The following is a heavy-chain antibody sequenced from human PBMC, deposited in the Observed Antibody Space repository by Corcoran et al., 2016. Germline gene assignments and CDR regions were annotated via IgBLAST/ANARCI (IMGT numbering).Heavy chain of an antibody. CDR1: GFSFSNYW. CDR2: IKQDGSEK. CDR3: ARDRVLFDY. V-gene: IGHV3-7*01. Sequence: EVQLVESGGGLVQPGGSLRLSCAASGFSFSNYWMSWVRQAPGKGLEWVANIKQDGSEKHYVDSVKGRFTISRDNAKNSLYLQMNSLRAEHTTIYYCARDRVLFDYWGQGTLVTVSS. J-gene: IGHJ4*02. D-gene: IGHD3-10*01.